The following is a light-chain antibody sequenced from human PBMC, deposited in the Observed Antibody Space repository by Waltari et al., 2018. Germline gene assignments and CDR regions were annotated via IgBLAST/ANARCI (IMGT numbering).Light chain of an antibody. CDR3: QTWDDTTV. CDR1: KLEDKY. Sequence: SYELTQPPSVSVSPGQTATIPCSATKLEDKYVCWYQQKPGQSPVLVIYQDSKRPPGIPERFSGSNSGNTATVTISGTQPLDEADYYCQTWDDTTVFGSGTRISVL. V-gene: IGLV3-1*01. CDR2: QDS. J-gene: IGLJ1*01.